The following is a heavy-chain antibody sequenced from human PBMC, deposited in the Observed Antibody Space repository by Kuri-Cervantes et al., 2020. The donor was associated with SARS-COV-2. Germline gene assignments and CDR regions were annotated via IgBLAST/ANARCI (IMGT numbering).Heavy chain of an antibody. CDR3: ARVDIGFDSGKYYNFVGWFDP. CDR2: IIPIFGTA. CDR1: GYTFTGYY. J-gene: IGHJ5*02. D-gene: IGHD3-10*01. Sequence: SVKVSCKASGYTFTGYYMHWVRQAPGQGLEWMGGIIPIFGTANYAQKFQGRVTISADESTRTVYMELTSLRFEDTATYYCARVDIGFDSGKYYNFVGWFDPWGQGTLVTVSS. V-gene: IGHV1-69*13.